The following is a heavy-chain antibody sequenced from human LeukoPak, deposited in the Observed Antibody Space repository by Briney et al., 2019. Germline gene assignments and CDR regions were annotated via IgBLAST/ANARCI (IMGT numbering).Heavy chain of an antibody. CDR3: ARDKGFGEFTFDY. J-gene: IGHJ4*02. D-gene: IGHD3-10*01. CDR2: IIPIFGTA. CDR1: GDTFTSYA. V-gene: IGHV1-69*13. Sequence: ASVKVSCKASGDTFTSYAISWVRQAPGQGLEWMGGIIPIFGTANYAQKFQGRVTITADDSTSTAYMELSSLRSEDTAVYYCARDKGFGEFTFDYWGQGTLVTVSS.